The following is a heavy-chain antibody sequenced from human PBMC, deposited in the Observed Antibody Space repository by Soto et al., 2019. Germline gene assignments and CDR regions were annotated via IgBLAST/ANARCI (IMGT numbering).Heavy chain of an antibody. J-gene: IGHJ3*02. V-gene: IGHV1-69*02. CDR2: IIPILGIA. CDR3: ARSSGAVTESDAFDI. D-gene: IGHD4-17*01. CDR1: GGTFSSYT. Sequence: QVQLVQSGAEVQKPGSSVKVSCKASGGTFSSYTISWVRQAPGQGLEWMGRIIPILGIANYAQKFQGRVTITADKSTSTAYMELSSLRSEDTAVYYCARSSGAVTESDAFDIWGQGTMVTVSS.